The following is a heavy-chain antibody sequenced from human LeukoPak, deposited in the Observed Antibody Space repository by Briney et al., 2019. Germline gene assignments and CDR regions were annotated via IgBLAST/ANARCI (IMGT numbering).Heavy chain of an antibody. CDR3: ARAGAGKEPDY. D-gene: IGHD6-19*01. Sequence: GGSLRLSCAASAFTFGRYAMSWVRQAPGKGLEWVSGISGSGGRTYYADSVKGRFSISRDNSKNSLYLQMNSLRAEDTAVYYCARAGAGKEPDYWGQGTLVTVSS. CDR2: ISGSGGRT. V-gene: IGHV3-23*01. CDR1: AFTFGRYA. J-gene: IGHJ4*02.